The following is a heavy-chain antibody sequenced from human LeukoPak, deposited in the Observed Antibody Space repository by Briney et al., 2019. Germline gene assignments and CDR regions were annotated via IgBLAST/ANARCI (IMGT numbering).Heavy chain of an antibody. D-gene: IGHD6-13*01. J-gene: IGHJ4*02. CDR3: ARGPLYSSSWYGVDY. CDR2: ISYDGSNK. CDR1: GFTFSSYA. V-gene: IGHV3-30-3*01. Sequence: GGSLGLSCAASGFTFSSYAMHWVRQAPGKGLEWVAVISYDGSNKYYADSVKGRFTISRDNSKNTLYLQMNSLRAEDTAVYYCARGPLYSSSWYGVDYWGQGTLVTVSS.